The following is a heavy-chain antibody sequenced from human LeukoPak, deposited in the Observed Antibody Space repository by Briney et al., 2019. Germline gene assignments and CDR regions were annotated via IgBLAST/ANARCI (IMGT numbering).Heavy chain of an antibody. Sequence: ASVKVSCKASGYTFTGYYMHWVRQAPGQGLEWMGWINPNSGGTNYAQKFQGRVTMTRDTSISTAYMELSSLRSEDTAVYYCARSPTTVTSIDYYYYYMDVWGEGTTVTVSS. V-gene: IGHV1-2*02. J-gene: IGHJ6*03. CDR3: ARSPTTVTSIDYYYYYMDV. CDR1: GYTFTGYY. D-gene: IGHD4-11*01. CDR2: INPNSGGT.